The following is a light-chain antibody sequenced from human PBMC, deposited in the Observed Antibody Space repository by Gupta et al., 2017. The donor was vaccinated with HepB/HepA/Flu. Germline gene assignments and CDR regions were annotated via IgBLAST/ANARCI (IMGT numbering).Light chain of an antibody. CDR2: AAS. V-gene: IGKV1-39*01. Sequence: DIQMTQSPSSLSASVGDRVTITCRASQSISSYLNWYQQKPGKAPKLLIYAASSLQSGVPSRVSGSGSGTDFTLTISSLQPEDFATYDCQKSYSTPRTFGQGTKVEIK. CDR1: QSISSY. CDR3: QKSYSTPRT. J-gene: IGKJ1*01.